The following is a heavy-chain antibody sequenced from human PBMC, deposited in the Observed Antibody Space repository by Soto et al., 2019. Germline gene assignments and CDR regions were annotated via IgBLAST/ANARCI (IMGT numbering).Heavy chain of an antibody. J-gene: IGHJ6*02. D-gene: IGHD2-15*01. V-gene: IGHV3-30-3*01. CDR3: ASSVVSLYYYGMDV. CDR1: GFTFSSYA. Sequence: QVQLVESGGGVVQPGRSLRLSCVASGFTFSSYAMHWVRQAPGKGLEWVAVISYDGSNKYYADSVKGRFTISRDNSKITLYLQMNSLRAEDTALYYCASSVVSLYYYGMDVWGQGTTVTVSS. CDR2: ISYDGSNK.